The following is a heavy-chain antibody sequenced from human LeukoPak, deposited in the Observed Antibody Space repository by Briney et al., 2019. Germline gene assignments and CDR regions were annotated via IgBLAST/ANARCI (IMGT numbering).Heavy chain of an antibody. J-gene: IGHJ4*02. V-gene: IGHV1-2*02. CDR1: GYTFTGYY. Sequence: ASVKVSCKASGYTFTGYYMHWVRQAPGQGLEWMGWINPNSGGTNYAQKFQGRVTMTRDTSISTAYMELSRLRSDDTAVYYCARAYDSSGYCPDYWGQGTRVAVSS. CDR3: ARAYDSSGYCPDY. CDR2: INPNSGGT. D-gene: IGHD3-22*01.